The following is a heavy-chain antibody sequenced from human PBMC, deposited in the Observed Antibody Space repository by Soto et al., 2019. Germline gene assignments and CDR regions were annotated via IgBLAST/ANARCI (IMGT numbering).Heavy chain of an antibody. J-gene: IGHJ4*02. CDR1: GYTFTSYG. D-gene: IGHD3-10*01. Sequence: QVQLVQSGAEVKKPGASVKVSCKASGYTFTSYGISWLRQAPGKGLEWRGWISIYNGNTKYSQKLQVRVTMTTDTSTSTAYMELRSLRSDDTAVFYCAREMVRGVGSDYWGQGTLVTVSS. CDR2: ISIYNGNT. V-gene: IGHV1-18*01. CDR3: AREMVRGVGSDY.